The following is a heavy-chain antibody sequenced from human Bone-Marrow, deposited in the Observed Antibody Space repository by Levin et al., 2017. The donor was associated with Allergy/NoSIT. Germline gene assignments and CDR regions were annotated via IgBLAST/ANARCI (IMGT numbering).Heavy chain of an antibody. CDR3: ARDDSTTWYGGIDS. CDR1: GYTFTSHS. D-gene: IGHD2/OR15-2a*01. CDR2: INTGNGNT. Sequence: GASVKVSCKASGYTFTSHSMHWVRQTPGQRLEWMGWINTGNGNTQYSQKFQGRVTIGRDTFASTAYMELSYLTSEDTAVYYCARDDSTTWYGGIDSWGQGTLVTVSS. J-gene: IGHJ4*02. V-gene: IGHV1-3*04.